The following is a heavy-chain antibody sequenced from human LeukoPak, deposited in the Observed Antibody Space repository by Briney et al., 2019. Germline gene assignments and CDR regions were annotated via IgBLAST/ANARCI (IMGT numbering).Heavy chain of an antibody. J-gene: IGHJ4*02. CDR2: ISGSGGST. CDR3: AKVWMVGGYGPDADY. V-gene: IGHV3-23*01. CDR1: GFTFSSYA. D-gene: IGHD5-12*01. Sequence: QTGGSLRLSCAASGFTFSSYAMSWVRQAPGKGLEWVSAISGSGGSTYYADSVKGRFTISRDNSKHTLYLQMNSLSAEDTAVYYCAKVWMVGGYGPDADYWGQGTLVTVSS.